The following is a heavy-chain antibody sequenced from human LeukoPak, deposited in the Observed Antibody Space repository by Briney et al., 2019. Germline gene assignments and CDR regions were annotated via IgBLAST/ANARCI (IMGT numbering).Heavy chain of an antibody. D-gene: IGHD1-26*01. CDR1: GFTFSTYG. J-gene: IGHJ6*02. Sequence: GGSLRLSCGASGFTFSTYGMHWVRQAPGKGLEWVAVIWYDGRNKYSADSVKGRFTISRDNSKNTLYLQMNSLKTEDTAVYYCTRDTFPHSGSYYYYYGMDVWGQGTTVTVSS. CDR2: IWYDGRNK. CDR3: TRDTFPHSGSYYYYYGMDV. V-gene: IGHV3-33*01.